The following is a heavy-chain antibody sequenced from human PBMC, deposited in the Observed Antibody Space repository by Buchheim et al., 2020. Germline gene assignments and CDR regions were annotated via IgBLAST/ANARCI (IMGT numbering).Heavy chain of an antibody. CDR1: GGSMSDGW. J-gene: IGHJ6*01. CDR3: AGHLRSQRALVV. Sequence: QVQLQESGPGLVKPSGTLSLTCAGSGGSMSDGWRSWVRQPPGEGLEWIGEIFQTGSTNYNPSLKGRVIITIDKSKNPVPLNLSSVTAADTAVYFCAGHLRSQRALVVWGQGTT. CDR2: IFQTGST. V-gene: IGHV4-4*02.